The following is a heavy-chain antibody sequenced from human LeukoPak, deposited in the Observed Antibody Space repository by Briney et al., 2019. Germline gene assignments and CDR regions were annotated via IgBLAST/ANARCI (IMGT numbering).Heavy chain of an antibody. D-gene: IGHD2-2*01. Sequence: SGGSLRLSCAASGFTFSSYAMHWVRQAPGKGLEYVSAISSNGGSTYYANSVKGRFTISRDNSKNTLYLQMNSLRAEDTAVYYCASEVVVDLDYWGQGTLVTVSS. V-gene: IGHV3-64*01. CDR1: GFTFSSYA. CDR2: ISSNGGST. J-gene: IGHJ4*02. CDR3: ASEVVVDLDY.